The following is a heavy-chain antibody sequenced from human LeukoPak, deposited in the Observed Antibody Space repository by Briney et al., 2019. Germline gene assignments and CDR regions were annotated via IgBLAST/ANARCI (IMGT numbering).Heavy chain of an antibody. V-gene: IGHV3-11*06. CDR1: GFTFSDYY. Sequence: GGSLRLFCAASGFTFSDYYMSWIRQAPGKGLEWVSYISSSSSYIYYADSVKGRFTISRDNAENSLYLQMNSLRAEDTAVYYCARGSEGYCSGGGCYYGMDVWGQGTTVTVSS. CDR2: ISSSSSYI. J-gene: IGHJ6*01. D-gene: IGHD2-15*01. CDR3: ARGSEGYCSGGGCYYGMDV.